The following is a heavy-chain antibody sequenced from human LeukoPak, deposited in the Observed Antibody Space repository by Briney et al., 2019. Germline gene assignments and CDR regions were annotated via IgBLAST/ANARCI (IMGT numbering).Heavy chain of an antibody. D-gene: IGHD6-19*01. CDR1: VFTLSSHA. CDR3: AKSAVAGTIDY. Sequence: GGALRLSRAHSVFTLSSHAMSWVRQAPGTGREWVSAISGSGGSTSYADSVKGRYTISRDNSKNTLYLQMNSLRAEVTAVYYCAKSAVAGTIDYWGQGTLVTVSS. J-gene: IGHJ4*02. V-gene: IGHV3-23*01. CDR2: ISGSGGST.